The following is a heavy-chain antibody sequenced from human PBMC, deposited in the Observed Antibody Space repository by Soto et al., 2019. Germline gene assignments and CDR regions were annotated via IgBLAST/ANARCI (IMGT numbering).Heavy chain of an antibody. D-gene: IGHD3-9*01. CDR2: ISSSTSHT. CDR1: GFTFSDYY. V-gene: IGHV3-11*06. CDR3: ARGPHILTGYIHWYFDL. Sequence: PGGSLRLSCAVSGFTFSDYYMTWIRQAPGKGLEWVSYISSSTSHTNYADSVKGRFTISRDNSKNTLYLQMNSLRAEDTAVYYCARGPHILTGYIHWYFDLWGRGTLVTVSS. J-gene: IGHJ2*01.